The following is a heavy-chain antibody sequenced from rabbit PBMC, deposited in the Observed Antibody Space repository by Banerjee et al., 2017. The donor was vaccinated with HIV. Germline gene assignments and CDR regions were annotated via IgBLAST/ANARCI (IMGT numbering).Heavy chain of an antibody. CDR3: ARAAGYGGYGFATGFNL. V-gene: IGHV1S40*01. Sequence: QSLEESGGDLVKPGASLTLTCKASGFSFSSGYDMYWVRQAPGKGLEWIACIYTGSGHTYYASWAKGRFTISKTSSTTVTLQMTSLTAADTATYFCARAAGYGGYGFATGFNLWGQGTLVTVS. J-gene: IGHJ4*01. CDR2: IYTGSGHT. CDR1: GFSFSSGYD. D-gene: IGHD6-1*01.